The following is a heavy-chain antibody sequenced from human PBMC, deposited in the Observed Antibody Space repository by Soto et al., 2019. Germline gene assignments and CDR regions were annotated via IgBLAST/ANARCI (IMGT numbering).Heavy chain of an antibody. CDR2: ISTDASST. V-gene: IGHV3-74*01. J-gene: IGHJ1*01. CDR3: ARLPNKSPQN. Sequence: EVQLVESGGGLVQPVGSLRLSCADSGFTFSSYWMHWGRQAPGKGLVWVSSISTDASSTSYADPVKGRFTISRDNAKNTLYLQMNSVRAEDTAVYYCARLPNKSPQNWGQGTLVIVSP. CDR1: GFTFSSYW.